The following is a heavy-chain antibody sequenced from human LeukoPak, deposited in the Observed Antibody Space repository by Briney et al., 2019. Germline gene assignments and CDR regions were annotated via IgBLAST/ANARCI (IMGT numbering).Heavy chain of an antibody. CDR1: GGSISSSSYY. CDR2: IYYSGST. Sequence: PSETLSLTCTVSGGSISSSSYYWGWIRQPPGKGLEWIGSIYYSGSTYYNPSLKSRVTISVDTSKYQFSLKLSSVTAADTAVYYCGNIAAAYWGQGTLVTVSS. V-gene: IGHV4-39*01. D-gene: IGHD6-13*01. J-gene: IGHJ4*02. CDR3: GNIAAAY.